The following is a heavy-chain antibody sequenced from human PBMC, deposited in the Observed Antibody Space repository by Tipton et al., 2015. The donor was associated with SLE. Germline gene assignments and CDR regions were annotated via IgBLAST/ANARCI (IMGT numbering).Heavy chain of an antibody. Sequence: QSGPEVKKPGSSVTVSCKVSGGTFSSFVINWVRQAPGQGLEWMGGIIPIFGTAIYAQKFQDRVTIIADESTSTAYVEVRSLRSEDTAVYYCVIWEAYVLDYWGQGTLVTVSS. D-gene: IGHD1-26*01. V-gene: IGHV1-69*01. J-gene: IGHJ4*02. CDR2: IIPIFGTA. CDR1: GGTFSSFV. CDR3: VIWEAYVLDY.